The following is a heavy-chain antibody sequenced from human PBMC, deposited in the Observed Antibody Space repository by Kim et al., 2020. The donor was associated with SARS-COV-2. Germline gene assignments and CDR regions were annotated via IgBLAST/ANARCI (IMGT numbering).Heavy chain of an antibody. Sequence: AAPVKARFTISRDDSKTTLYLQMNSLKTEDTAVYYCTTSVSGTDGPFDYWGQGTLVTVSS. D-gene: IGHD1-26*01. J-gene: IGHJ4*02. CDR3: TTSVSGTDGPFDY. V-gene: IGHV3-15*01.